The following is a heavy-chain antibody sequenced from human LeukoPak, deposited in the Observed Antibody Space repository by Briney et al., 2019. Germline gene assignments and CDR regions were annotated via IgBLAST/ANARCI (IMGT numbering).Heavy chain of an antibody. CDR3: ADYYDSGGYFKYFHH. J-gene: IGHJ1*01. CDR1: GGPISSSSYY. D-gene: IGHD3-22*01. CDR2: IYYSGST. V-gene: IGHV4-39*01. Sequence: SETLSLTCTVSGGPISSSSYYWGWIRQPPGKGLEWIGTIYYSGSTYYNPSLKSRVTISVDTSKNQFSLKLSSVTAADTAVYYCADYYDSGGYFKYFHHWGQGTLVTVSS.